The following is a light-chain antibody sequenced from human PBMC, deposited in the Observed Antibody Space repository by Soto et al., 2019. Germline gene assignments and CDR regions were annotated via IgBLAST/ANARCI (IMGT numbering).Light chain of an antibody. V-gene: IGKV3-15*01. CDR1: QTINNN. J-gene: IGKJ1*01. CDR2: GAS. Sequence: ETLLMQSPATLSVSPGEGVTISCRASQTINNNLAWYQQKPGQAPRPLIYGASRRATGVPARLSVSGSGTEFTLAIRSLQSEDFAVYDCQHYNNGPRFGQGTKVDIK. CDR3: QHYNNGPR.